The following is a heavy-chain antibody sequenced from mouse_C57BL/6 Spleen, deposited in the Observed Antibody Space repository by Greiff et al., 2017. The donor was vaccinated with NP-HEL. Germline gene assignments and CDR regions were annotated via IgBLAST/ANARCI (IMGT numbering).Heavy chain of an antibody. J-gene: IGHJ1*03. D-gene: IGHD2-1*01. CDR2: INPNNGGT. Sequence: VQLKESGPELVKPGASVKMSCKASGYTFTDYNMHRVKQSHGKSLERIGYINPNNGGTSYNQKFKGKATLTVNKSSSTAYMELRSLTSDDSAVDYCAREGVDCGNYRYFDVWDKGTTVTVS. CDR1: GYTFTDYN. V-gene: IGHV1-22*01. CDR3: AREGVDCGNYRYFDV.